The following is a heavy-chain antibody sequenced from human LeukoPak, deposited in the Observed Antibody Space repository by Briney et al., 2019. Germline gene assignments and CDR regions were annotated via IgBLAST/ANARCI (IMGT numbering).Heavy chain of an antibody. CDR1: GGTFSSYA. CDR3: ARKRTYSSGWSVLYYGMDV. D-gene: IGHD6-19*01. V-gene: IGHV1-69*13. J-gene: IGHJ6*02. CDR2: IIPIFGTA. Sequence: SVKVSCKASGGTFSSYAISWVRQAPGQGLEWMGGIIPIFGTANYAQKFQGRVTITADESTSTAYMELSSLRSEDTAVYYCARKRTYSSGWSVLYYGMDVWGQGTTVTVSS.